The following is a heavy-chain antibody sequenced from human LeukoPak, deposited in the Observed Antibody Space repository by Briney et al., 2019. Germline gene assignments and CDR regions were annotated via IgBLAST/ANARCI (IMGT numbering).Heavy chain of an antibody. Sequence: PGESLKISCKGSGYSFTSYWIGWVRQMPGKGLEWMGIIYPGDSDTRYSPSFQGQVTVSADKSISTAYLQWSSLKASDTAMYYCARRTAAEDYYYYMDVWGKGTTVTVSS. CDR1: GYSFTSYW. CDR3: ARRTAAEDYYYYMDV. J-gene: IGHJ6*03. D-gene: IGHD6-13*01. CDR2: IYPGDSDT. V-gene: IGHV5-51*03.